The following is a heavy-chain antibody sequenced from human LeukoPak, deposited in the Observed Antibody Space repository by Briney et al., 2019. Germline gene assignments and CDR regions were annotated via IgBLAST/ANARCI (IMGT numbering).Heavy chain of an antibody. CDR2: IYTSGST. CDR3: ARAYYGMDV. Sequence: SQTLSLTCTVSGGSISSGSYYWSWIRQPAGKGLEWIGRIYTSGSTNYNPSLKSRVTISVDTSKNQFSLKLSSVTAADTAVYYCARAYYGMDVWGQGTMVTVSS. CDR1: GGSISSGSYY. J-gene: IGHJ6*02. V-gene: IGHV4-61*02.